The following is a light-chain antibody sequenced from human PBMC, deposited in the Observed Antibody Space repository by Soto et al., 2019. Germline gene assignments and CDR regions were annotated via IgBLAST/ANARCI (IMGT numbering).Light chain of an antibody. CDR2: EVS. CDR1: SSDVGGYNY. Sequence: QSALTQPASVSGSPGQSITISCTGTSSDVGGYNYVSWYQQHPGKAPKLIIYEVSNRPSGVSNRFSGSKSGNTASLNISGLQAEDEADYYCNSYTSKSTVVFGTGTKLTVL. V-gene: IGLV2-14*01. CDR3: NSYTSKSTVV. J-gene: IGLJ1*01.